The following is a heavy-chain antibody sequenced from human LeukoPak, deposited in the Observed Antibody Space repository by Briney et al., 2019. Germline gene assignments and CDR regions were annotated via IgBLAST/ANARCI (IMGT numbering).Heavy chain of an antibody. V-gene: IGHV3-21*01. CDR2: ISSSSSYI. CDR3: ARALDYDFWSGARGSSAFDI. J-gene: IGHJ3*02. CDR1: GFTFSSYS. D-gene: IGHD3-3*01. Sequence: GGSLRLSCAASGFTFSSYSMNWVRQAPGKGLEWVSSISSSSSYIYYADSVKGRFTISRDNAKNSLYLQMNSLRAEDTAVYYCARALDYDFWSGARGSSAFDIWGQGTMVTVSS.